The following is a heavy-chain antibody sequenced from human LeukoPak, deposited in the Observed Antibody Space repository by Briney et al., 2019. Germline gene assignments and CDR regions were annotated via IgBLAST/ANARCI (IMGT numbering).Heavy chain of an antibody. CDR1: GFTFSSYA. J-gene: IGHJ4*02. Sequence: GGSLRLSCAASGFTFSSYAMHWVRQAPGKGLEWVAVISYDGSNKYYADSVKGRFTISRDNSKNTLYLQMNSLRAEDTAVYYCARAPTSGSYYMDYWGQGTLVTVSS. CDR3: ARAPTSGSYYMDY. V-gene: IGHV3-30-3*01. CDR2: ISYDGSNK. D-gene: IGHD1-26*01.